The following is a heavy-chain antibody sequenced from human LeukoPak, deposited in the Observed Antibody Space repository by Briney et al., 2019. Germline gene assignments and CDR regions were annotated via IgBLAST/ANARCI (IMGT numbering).Heavy chain of an antibody. CDR1: GGSFSGYY. J-gene: IGHJ4*02. D-gene: IGHD2-2*01. CDR3: ARARVPAAMGGFDY. CDR2: INHSGST. Sequence: SETLSLTCAVYGGSFSGYYWSWIRQPPGKGLEWIGEINHSGSTNYNPSLKSRVTISVDTSKNQFSLKLSSVTAADTAVYYCARARVPAAMGGFDYWGQGTLVTVSS. V-gene: IGHV4-34*01.